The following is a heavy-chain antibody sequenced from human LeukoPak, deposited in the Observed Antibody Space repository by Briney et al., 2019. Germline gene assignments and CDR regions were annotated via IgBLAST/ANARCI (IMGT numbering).Heavy chain of an antibody. J-gene: IGHJ4*02. V-gene: IGHV3-7*01. CDR3: ARDYSSSSPLDY. CDR2: ITKDGSAN. D-gene: IGHD6-6*01. CDR1: GFTFNSYW. Sequence: AGSLRLTCAASGFTFNSYWMSWIRQAPGKGLEWMANITKDGSANYNLDSVKGRVTISIDNAKNELYLKMNSLRAEDTAVYYCARDYSSSSPLDYWGQGTLVTVSS.